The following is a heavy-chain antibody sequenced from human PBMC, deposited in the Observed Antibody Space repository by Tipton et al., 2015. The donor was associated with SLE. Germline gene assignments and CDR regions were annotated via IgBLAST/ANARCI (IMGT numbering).Heavy chain of an antibody. D-gene: IGHD2-2*01. Sequence: TLSLTCFVSGDYITSDIYYWGWVRQPPGKGLEWIGSVYDSGTTYYNPSLKSQVTMSVDTSKTQFSLKVMSLTAADTAVYYCARVVTVQASHYYDMDVWGQGTTVTVSS. CDR1: GDYITSDIYY. CDR2: VYDSGTT. V-gene: IGHV4-39*07. J-gene: IGHJ6*02. CDR3: ARVVTVQASHYYDMDV.